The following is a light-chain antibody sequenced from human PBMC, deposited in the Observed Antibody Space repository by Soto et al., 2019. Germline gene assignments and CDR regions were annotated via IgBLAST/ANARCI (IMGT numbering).Light chain of an antibody. CDR1: SANIGKNY. CDR3: VSWDDSLSGLV. CDR2: SNN. J-gene: IGLJ1*01. Sequence: QSVLTQPPSASGTPGQRVTISCSGRSANIGKNYVCWYQQLPGTAPKLLIYSNNQRPSGVPDRFSGSKSGTSASLAISGLQSEDEADYYCVSWDDSLSGLVFGTGTKLTVL. V-gene: IGLV1-47*02.